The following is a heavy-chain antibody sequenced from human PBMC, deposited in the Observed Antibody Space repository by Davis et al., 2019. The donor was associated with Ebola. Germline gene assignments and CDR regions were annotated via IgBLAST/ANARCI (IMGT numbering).Heavy chain of an antibody. Sequence: ASVTVSCKASGYTFTGYYMHWVRQAPGQGLEWMGWINPNSGGTNYAQKFQGWVTMTRDTSISTAYMELSRLRSDDTAVYYCARATGDLGDAFDIWGQGTMVTVSS. CDR1: GYTFTGYY. D-gene: IGHD7-27*01. J-gene: IGHJ3*02. V-gene: IGHV1-2*04. CDR3: ARATGDLGDAFDI. CDR2: INPNSGGT.